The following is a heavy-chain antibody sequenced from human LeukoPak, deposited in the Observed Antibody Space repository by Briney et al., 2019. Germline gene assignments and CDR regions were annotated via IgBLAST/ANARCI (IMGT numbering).Heavy chain of an antibody. V-gene: IGHV3-23*01. CDR2: ISGSGGST. Sequence: GGSLRLSCAASGFTFSSYAMSWVRQAPGKGLEWVSAISGSGGSTYYADSVKGRFTISRDNSKNTLYLQMNSLRAEDTAVYYCAREKSTYSSSWYVFDYWGQGTLVTVSS. CDR1: GFTFSSYA. J-gene: IGHJ4*02. D-gene: IGHD6-13*01. CDR3: AREKSTYSSSWYVFDY.